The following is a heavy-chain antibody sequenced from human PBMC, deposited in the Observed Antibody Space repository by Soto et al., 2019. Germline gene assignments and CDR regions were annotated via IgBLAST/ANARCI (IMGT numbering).Heavy chain of an antibody. D-gene: IGHD2-21*02. CDR2: IIPIFGTA. V-gene: IGHV1-69*13. CDR3: ARADPYCGGDCYSGSNY. J-gene: IGHJ4*02. CDR1: GGTFSSYA. Sequence: ASVKASCKASGGTFSSYAISWVRQAPGQGLEWMGGIIPIFGTANYAQKFQGRVTITADESTSTAYMELSSLRSEDTAVYYCARADPYCGGDCYSGSNYWGQGTLVTVSS.